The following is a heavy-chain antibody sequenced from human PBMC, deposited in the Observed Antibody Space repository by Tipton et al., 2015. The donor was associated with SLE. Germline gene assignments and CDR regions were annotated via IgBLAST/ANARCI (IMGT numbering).Heavy chain of an antibody. Sequence: TLSLTCAVYGGSFSGYYWSWIRQPPGKGLEWIGEINHSGSTNYNPSLKSRVTISVDTSKNHFSLKLTSVTAADTAVYYCAREVVVVVPAGREYYYGMDVWGQGTTVTVSS. V-gene: IGHV4-34*01. D-gene: IGHD2-15*01. CDR2: INHSGST. J-gene: IGHJ6*02. CDR3: AREVVVVVPAGREYYYGMDV. CDR1: GGSFSGYY.